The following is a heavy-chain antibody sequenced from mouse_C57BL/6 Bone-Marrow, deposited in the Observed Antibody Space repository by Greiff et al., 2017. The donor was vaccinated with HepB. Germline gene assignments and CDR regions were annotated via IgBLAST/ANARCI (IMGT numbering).Heavy chain of an antibody. V-gene: IGHV1-54*01. Sequence: VQLQQSGAELVRPGTSVKVSCKASGYAFTNYLIEWVKQRPGQGLEWIGVINPGSGGTNYNERFKGKATLTADKSSSTAYMQLSSLTSEDSAVYFCAILRWLHYYFDYWGQGTTLTVSS. CDR3: AILRWLHYYFDY. CDR1: GYAFTNYL. J-gene: IGHJ2*01. CDR2: INPGSGGT. D-gene: IGHD2-2*01.